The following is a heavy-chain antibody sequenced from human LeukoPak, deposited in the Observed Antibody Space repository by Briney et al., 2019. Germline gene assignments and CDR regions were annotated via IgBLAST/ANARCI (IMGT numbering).Heavy chain of an antibody. D-gene: IGHD5-24*01. V-gene: IGHV3-33*06. CDR2: IWYDGSNK. CDR1: GFTFSSYG. J-gene: IGHJ3*01. Sequence: PGGSLRLSCAASGFTFSSYGMHWVRQAPGKGLEWVAIIWYDGSNKYYADSVKGRFTISRDNSKNTLSLQMNSLRVEDTAIYYCVKDIQLSTWGVGTMVTVSS. CDR3: VKDIQLST.